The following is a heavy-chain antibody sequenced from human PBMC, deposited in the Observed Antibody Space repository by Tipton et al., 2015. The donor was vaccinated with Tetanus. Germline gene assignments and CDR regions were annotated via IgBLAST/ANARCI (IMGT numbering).Heavy chain of an antibody. V-gene: IGHV4-61*08. D-gene: IGHD3-3*01. J-gene: IGHJ5*02. CDR2: ISSSGST. CDR3: ARANYDFSMKGPFDP. CDR1: GDSLRSGDRN. Sequence: TLSLTCTVSGDSLRSGDRNWSWIRQAPGKGLEWLAYISSSGSTNSDYFLKSRISISRDTSKNQYFLNLSSVTAADTAVYFCARANYDFSMKGPFDPWGQGILVVVSA.